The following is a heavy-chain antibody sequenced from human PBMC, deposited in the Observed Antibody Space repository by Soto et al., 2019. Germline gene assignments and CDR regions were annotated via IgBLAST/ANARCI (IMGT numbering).Heavy chain of an antibody. CDR2: IDWDDDK. Sequence: SGPTLVNPTQTLTLTCTFSGFSLSTSGMCVSWIRQPPGKALEWLALIDWDDDKYYSTSLKTRLTISKDTSKNQVVLTMTNMDPWEHAPFFRGRVDCGQHPFCLWGQGTLV. CDR1: GFSLSTSGMC. J-gene: IGHJ4*02. D-gene: IGHD2-21*01. CDR3: GRVDCGQHPFCL. V-gene: IGHV2-70*01.